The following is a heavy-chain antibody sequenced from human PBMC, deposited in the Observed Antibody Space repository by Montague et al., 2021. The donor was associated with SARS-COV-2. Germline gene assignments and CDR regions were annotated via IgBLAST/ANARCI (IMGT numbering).Heavy chain of an antibody. D-gene: IGHD3-22*01. J-gene: IGHJ6*02. CDR3: ARDTRITMIVVVQGYGMDV. V-gene: IGHV4-39*07. CDR1: GGSIGSSSYY. Sequence: SETLSLTCTVSGGSIGSSSYYWGWIRQPPGKGLEWIGSIYYSGSTYYNPSLKSRVTISVDTSKNQFSLKLSSVTAADTAVYYCARDTRITMIVVVQGYGMDVWGQGTTVTVSS. CDR2: IYYSGST.